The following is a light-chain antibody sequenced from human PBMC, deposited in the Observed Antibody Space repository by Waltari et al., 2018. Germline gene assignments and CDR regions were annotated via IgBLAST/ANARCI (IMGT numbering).Light chain of an antibody. J-gene: IGLJ1*01. CDR1: RNDVGSYNL. Sequence: QSALTQPASVSGSPGQSNTISCTGTRNDVGSYNLVSWYQQHPGKAPKLMIYDVTKRPSGVSDRFSGSKSGNTASLTISGLQAEDEADYYCCSYAGSTTSVFGTGTTVSVL. CDR3: CSYAGSTTSV. CDR2: DVT. V-gene: IGLV2-23*02.